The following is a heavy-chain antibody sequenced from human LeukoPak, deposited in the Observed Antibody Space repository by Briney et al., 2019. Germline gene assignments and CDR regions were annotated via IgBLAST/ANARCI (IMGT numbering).Heavy chain of an antibody. Sequence: SETLSLTCAVYGGSFSGYYWSWIRQPPGEGLEWIGEINHSGSTNYNPSLKSRVTISVDTSKNQFSLKLSSVTAADTAVYYCARLGWIQLWSYYYYYMDVWGKGTTVTISS. CDR3: ARLGWIQLWSYYYYYMDV. J-gene: IGHJ6*03. V-gene: IGHV4-34*01. D-gene: IGHD5-18*01. CDR2: INHSGST. CDR1: GGSFSGYY.